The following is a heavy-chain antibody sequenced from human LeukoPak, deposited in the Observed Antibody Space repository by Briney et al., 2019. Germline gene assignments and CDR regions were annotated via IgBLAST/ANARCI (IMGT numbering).Heavy chain of an antibody. Sequence: PGGSLRLSCAASGFTVSSNYMSWVRQAPGKGLEWVSVIFSGGSTYYADSVKGRFTISRDNSKNTLYLQMNSLRAEATAVYYCARDFSSSSWFDPWGQGTLVTVSS. D-gene: IGHD6-6*01. V-gene: IGHV3-66*02. CDR1: GFTVSSNY. J-gene: IGHJ5*02. CDR3: ARDFSSSSWFDP. CDR2: IFSGGST.